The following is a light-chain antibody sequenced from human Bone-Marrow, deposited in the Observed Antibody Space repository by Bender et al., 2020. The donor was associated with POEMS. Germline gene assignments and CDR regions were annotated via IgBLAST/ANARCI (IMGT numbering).Light chain of an antibody. Sequence: QSALTQPRSVSGSPGHSVTISCAGTSSDLGGYNYVSWYQQHPGKAPKLMIYDVSKRPSGVPDRFSGSKSGNTASLTISGLQAEDEADYCCYSYAGSYTWVFGGGTKLTVL. CDR1: SSDLGGYNY. V-gene: IGLV2-11*01. CDR2: DVS. CDR3: YSYAGSYTWV. J-gene: IGLJ3*02.